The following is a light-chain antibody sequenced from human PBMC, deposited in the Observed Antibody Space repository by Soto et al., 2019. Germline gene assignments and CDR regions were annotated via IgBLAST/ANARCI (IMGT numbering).Light chain of an antibody. CDR2: DAS. CDR1: QSISSY. CDR3: QQSYIIPWT. J-gene: IGKJ1*01. Sequence: DIQMTQSPSSLSASVGDRVTITCRASQSISSYLNWYQRKPGKAPNLLIYDASSLQSGVPSRFSGSGSGTDFTLTISSLQPEDFATYYCQQSYIIPWTFGQGTKVEIK. V-gene: IGKV1-39*01.